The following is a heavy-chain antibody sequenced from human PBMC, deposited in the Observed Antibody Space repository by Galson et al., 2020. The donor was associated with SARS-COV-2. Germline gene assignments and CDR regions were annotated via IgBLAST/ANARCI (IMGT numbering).Heavy chain of an antibody. CDR3: AKTQQLSFHFDS. CDR1: GFTFSTYP. CDR2: ISISGAYT. D-gene: IGHD4-4*01. Sequence: GGSLRLPCEASGFTFSTYPMTWVPQAPGKGLEWVASISISGAYTYFADSVKGRFTISRDTSKNTVFLQMNTLRAEDTAVYFCAKTQQLSFHFDSWGQGIQVTVSS. V-gene: IGHV3-23*01. J-gene: IGHJ4*02.